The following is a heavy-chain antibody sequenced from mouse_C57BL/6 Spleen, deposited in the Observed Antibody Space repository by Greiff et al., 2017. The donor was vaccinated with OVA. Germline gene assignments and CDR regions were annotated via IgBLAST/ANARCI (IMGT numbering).Heavy chain of an antibody. CDR1: GFNIKNTY. J-gene: IGHJ4*01. D-gene: IGHD3-2*02. CDR3: SDSSGYVDAMDY. CDR2: IDPANGNT. Sequence: EVKLVESVAELVRPGASVKLSCTASGFNIKNTYMHWVKQRPEQGLEWIGRIDPANGNTKYAPKFQGKATITADTSSNTAYLQLSSLTSEDTAIYYCSDSSGYVDAMDYWGQGTSVTVSS. V-gene: IGHV14-3*01.